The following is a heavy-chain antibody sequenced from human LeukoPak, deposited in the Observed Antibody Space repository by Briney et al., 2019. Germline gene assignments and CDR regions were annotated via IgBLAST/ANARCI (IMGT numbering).Heavy chain of an antibody. CDR1: GFTFSSYA. CDR3: AKAPPYYYDSSGDPFDY. J-gene: IGHJ4*02. V-gene: IGHV3-23*01. CDR2: ISGSGGST. D-gene: IGHD3-22*01. Sequence: TGGSLRLSCAASGFTFSSYAMSWVRQAPGKGPEWVSAISGSGGSTYYADSVKGRFTISRDNSKNTLYLQMNSLRAEDTAVYYCAKAPPYYYDSSGDPFDYWGQGTLVTVSS.